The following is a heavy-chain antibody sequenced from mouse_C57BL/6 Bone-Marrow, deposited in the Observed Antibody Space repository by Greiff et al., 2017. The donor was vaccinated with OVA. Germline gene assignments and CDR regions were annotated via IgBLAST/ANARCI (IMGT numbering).Heavy chain of an antibody. J-gene: IGHJ1*03. CDR3: ARNDIATVVPCV. CDR1: DSEVFPIAY. V-gene: IGHV15-2*01. Sequence: QVQLQQSGSELRSPGSSVKLSCKDSDSEVFPIAYMSWVRQKPGHGFEWIGGILPSIGRTIYGEKFEDKATLDADTLSNTAYLGRNSLTSEDSVFCDCARNDIATVVPCVWGTGTTVTVSS. D-gene: IGHD1-1*01. CDR2: ILPSIGRT.